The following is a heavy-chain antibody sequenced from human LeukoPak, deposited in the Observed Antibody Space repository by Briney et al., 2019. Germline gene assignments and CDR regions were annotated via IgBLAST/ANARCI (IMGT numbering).Heavy chain of an antibody. V-gene: IGHV4-59*12. D-gene: IGHD6-6*01. J-gene: IGHJ5*02. CDR3: TRRGGSSSSDWFDP. CDR1: GGSISNYY. CDR2: DYFTGST. Sequence: SETLSLTCTVSGGSISNYYWSWIRQPPGKGLEWIGYDYFTGSTSYNPSLKSRVTISGDTSKNQFSLKLTSVAAADTAVYYCTRRGGSSSSDWFDPWGQGTLVIVSS.